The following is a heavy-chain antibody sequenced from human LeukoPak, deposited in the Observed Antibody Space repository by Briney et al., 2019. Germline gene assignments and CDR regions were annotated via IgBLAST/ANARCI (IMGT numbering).Heavy chain of an antibody. V-gene: IGHV3-53*01. CDR1: GFTVSSNY. CDR2: IYSGGST. J-gene: IGHJ4*02. Sequence: PGGSLRLSCAASGFTVSSNYMSWVRQAPGEGLEWVSVIYSGGSTYYADSVKGRFTISRDNSKNTLYLQMNSLRAEDTAVYYCARDRYSYGIDYWGQGTLVTVSS. CDR3: ARDRYSYGIDY. D-gene: IGHD5-18*01.